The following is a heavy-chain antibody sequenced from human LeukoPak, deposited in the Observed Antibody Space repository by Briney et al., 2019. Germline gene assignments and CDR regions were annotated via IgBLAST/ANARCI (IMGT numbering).Heavy chain of an antibody. V-gene: IGHV3-11*06. CDR3: ARANNYYGSGSYYPLIDY. CDR2: ISSSSSYT. J-gene: IGHJ4*02. CDR1: GFTFSDYY. Sequence: GGSLRLSCAASGFTFSDYYMSWIRQAPGKGLEWVSYISSSSSYTNYADSVKGRFTISRVNAKNSLYLQMNSLRAEDTAVYYCARANNYYGSGSYYPLIDYWGQGTLVTVSS. D-gene: IGHD3-10*01.